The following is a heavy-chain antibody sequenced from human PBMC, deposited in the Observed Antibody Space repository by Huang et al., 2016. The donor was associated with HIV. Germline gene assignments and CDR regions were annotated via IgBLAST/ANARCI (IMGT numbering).Heavy chain of an antibody. CDR2: ISVYNGYT. V-gene: IGHV1-18*01. D-gene: IGHD6-19*01. CDR1: GYKFISYD. Sequence: QVQLVQSGAEVKTPGASVKVSCKASGYKFISYDISWVRQGPGQGLEWMGWISVYNGYTKYAQNLQGRGTVTTDTSTNTAYLELRDLRSDDTAIYYCARDFSSGWLDYWGQGTLVIVSS. J-gene: IGHJ4*02. CDR3: ARDFSSGWLDY.